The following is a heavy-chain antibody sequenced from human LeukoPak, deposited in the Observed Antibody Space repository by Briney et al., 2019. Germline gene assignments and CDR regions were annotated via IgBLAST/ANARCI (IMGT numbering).Heavy chain of an antibody. J-gene: IGHJ4*02. D-gene: IGHD3/OR15-3a*01. CDR2: IIPILGIA. CDR1: GGTFSSYT. Sequence: ASVKVSCKASGGTFSSYTISWVRQAPGQGLEWMGRIIPILGIANYAQKFQGRVTITADKSTSTAFMELNRLNSDDTAVYYCALVPDWDQDFDSWGQGTLVSVSS. CDR3: ALVPDWDQDFDS. V-gene: IGHV1-69*02.